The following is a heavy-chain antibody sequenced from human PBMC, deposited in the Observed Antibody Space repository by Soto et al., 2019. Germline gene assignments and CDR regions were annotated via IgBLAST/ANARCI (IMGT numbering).Heavy chain of an antibody. V-gene: IGHV4-31*03. CDR2: IYSSGDT. D-gene: IGHD3-16*02. CDR1: GGYINTGGYY. J-gene: IGHJ4*02. CDR3: ATYIWGSYRSLDY. Sequence: SETLSLTCTVSGGYINTGGYYWTWVRQLPGKGLEWIGYIYSSGDTYYNPSLKSRIIMSVDTSKNQFSLKLSSVTAADTAVYYCATYIWGSYRSLDYWAQGTVVTVSS.